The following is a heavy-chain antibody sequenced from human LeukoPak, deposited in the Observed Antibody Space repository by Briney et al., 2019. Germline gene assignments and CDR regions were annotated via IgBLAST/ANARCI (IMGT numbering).Heavy chain of an antibody. J-gene: IGHJ4*02. D-gene: IGHD6-19*01. Sequence: ASVKVSCKGSGYTFTSYYMHWVRQAPGQGLEWMGIINPSGGSTSYAQKFQGRVTMTRDTSTSTVYMELSSLRSEDTAVYYCARGPIAVAGPAPHFDYWGQGTLVTVSS. CDR2: INPSGGST. CDR1: GYTFTSYY. V-gene: IGHV1-46*01. CDR3: ARGPIAVAGPAPHFDY.